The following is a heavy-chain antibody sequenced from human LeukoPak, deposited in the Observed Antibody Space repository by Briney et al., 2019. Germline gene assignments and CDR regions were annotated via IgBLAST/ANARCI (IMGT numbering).Heavy chain of an antibody. V-gene: IGHV1-2*06. D-gene: IGHD1-26*01. J-gene: IGHJ4*02. CDR1: GYTFADYF. CDR2: INANSGGT. CDR3: ARDVSSTPNWEFDY. Sequence: ASVKVSCKTSGYTFADYFIHWVRQAPGQGLEWMGRINANSGGTEYQQKFQGRVTMTRDTSISTAYVEVNWLISDDTAIYYCARDVSSTPNWEFDYWGPGTLVTVSS.